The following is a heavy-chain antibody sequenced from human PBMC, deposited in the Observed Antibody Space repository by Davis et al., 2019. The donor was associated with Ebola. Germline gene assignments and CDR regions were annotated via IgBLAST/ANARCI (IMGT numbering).Heavy chain of an antibody. CDR2: INPSGGST. V-gene: IGHV1-46*01. CDR3: ARMVGSSGGRTYGDNY. J-gene: IGHJ4*02. Sequence: AASVKVSCKASGYTFTSYYMHWVRQAPGQGLEWMGIINPSGGSTSYAQKFQGRVTMTRDTSTSTVYMELSSLTSEDTAVYYCARMVGSSGGRTYGDNYWGQGTLVSVSS. D-gene: IGHD2-15*01. CDR1: GYTFTSYY.